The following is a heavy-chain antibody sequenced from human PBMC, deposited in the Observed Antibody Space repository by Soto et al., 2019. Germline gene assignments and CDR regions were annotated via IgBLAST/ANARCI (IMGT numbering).Heavy chain of an antibody. CDR3: TREGFNGYVPFAY. Sequence: QVQLQESGPGLVQPSGTLSLTCTVSGGSITSVNWWSWVRQPPGKGLEWIGEASHSGGTNYSPSLQSRLTLSIDKYKNQLSLNLRSVTAADTAVYYCTREGFNGYVPFAYWGQGALVTVSS. J-gene: IGHJ4*02. CDR1: GGSITSVNW. V-gene: IGHV4-4*02. D-gene: IGHD5-12*01. CDR2: ASHSGGT.